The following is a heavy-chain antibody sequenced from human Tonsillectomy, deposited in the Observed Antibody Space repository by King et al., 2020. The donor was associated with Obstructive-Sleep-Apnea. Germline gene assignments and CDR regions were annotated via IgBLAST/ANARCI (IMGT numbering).Heavy chain of an antibody. V-gene: IGHV4-38-2*02. CDR1: GYSISSGYY. J-gene: IGHJ5*02. CDR2: IYHSGST. CDR3: ARDRPAAIYSWFDP. D-gene: IGHD2-2*01. Sequence: QLQESGPGLVKPSETLSLTCTVSGYSISSGYYWGWIRQPPGKGLEWIGSIYHSGSTYYNPSLKSRVTISVDTSKNQFSLKLSSVTAADTAVYYCARDRPAAIYSWFDPWGQGTLVTVSS.